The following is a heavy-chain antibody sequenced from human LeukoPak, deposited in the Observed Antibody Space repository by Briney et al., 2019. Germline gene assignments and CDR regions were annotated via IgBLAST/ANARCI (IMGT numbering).Heavy chain of an antibody. D-gene: IGHD3-22*01. CDR2: IYTSGST. CDR3: ARDFVSSGYMAGLDAFDI. V-gene: IGHV4-61*02. CDR1: GGSISSGSYY. J-gene: IGHJ3*02. Sequence: SQTLSLTWTVSGGSISSGSYYWSWIRQPAGKGLEWIGRIYTSGSTNYNPSLKSRVTISVDTSKNQFSLKLSSVTAADTAVYYCARDFVSSGYMAGLDAFDIWGQGTMVTVSS.